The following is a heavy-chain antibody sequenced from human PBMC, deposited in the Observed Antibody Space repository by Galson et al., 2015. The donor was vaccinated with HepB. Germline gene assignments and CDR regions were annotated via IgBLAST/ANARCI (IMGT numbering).Heavy chain of an antibody. CDR1: GFSFSDYW. CDR3: VRDRTYKGGNFFDF. J-gene: IGHJ4*02. CDR2: IRYDEYEY. D-gene: IGHD3-10*01. V-gene: IGHV3-7*03. Sequence: SLRLSCAASGFSFSDYWMSWIRQAPGERPEWVANIRYDEYEYYYADFVKGRFTISRDNARNSVFLQMSGPRRDDTAVYYCVRDRTYKGGNFFDFWGQGALVTVSS.